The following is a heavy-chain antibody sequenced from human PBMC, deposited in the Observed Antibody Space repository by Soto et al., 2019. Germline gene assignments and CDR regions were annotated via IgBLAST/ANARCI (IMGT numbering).Heavy chain of an antibody. CDR3: ARERPDGARLDP. V-gene: IGHV4-30-4*01. CDR2: IYHSGST. CDR1: GGSISSGDYY. D-gene: IGHD6-6*01. Sequence: QVQLQESGPGLVKPSQTLSLTCTVSGGSISSGDYYWSWIRQPPGKGLEWIGYIYHSGSTYYNPSLKSRVTLAVTTSKNQFSLKLSSVTAADTAVYYCARERPDGARLDPWGQGTLVTVSS. J-gene: IGHJ5*02.